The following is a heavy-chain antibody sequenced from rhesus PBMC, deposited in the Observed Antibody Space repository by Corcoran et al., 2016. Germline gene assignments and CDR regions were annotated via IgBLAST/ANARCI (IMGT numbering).Heavy chain of an antibody. CDR1: GGSIRGYSS. J-gene: IGHJ4*01. D-gene: IGHD2-33*01. CDR3: ARGPKHTVVKVAAPPYYFDY. Sequence: QVKLQQWVEGLVKPSATLSLTCAVYGGSIRGYSSWRLLRPAPGQGLECIWTIDGKSASNNNNPSLKNRVNMSKDTSKNQFSLKLRAVTAADTAVYYCARGPKHTVVKVAAPPYYFDYWGQGVLVTVSS. CDR2: IDGKSASN. V-gene: IGHV4-73*01.